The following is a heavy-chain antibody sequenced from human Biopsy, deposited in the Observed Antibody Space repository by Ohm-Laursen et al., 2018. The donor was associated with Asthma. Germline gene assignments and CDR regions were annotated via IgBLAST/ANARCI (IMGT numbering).Heavy chain of an antibody. CDR2: INSVFGTT. Sequence: SVKVSCKPLGGTFNTYVIGWVRQAPGQGLEWMGGINSVFGTTTYPQKFQDRVTITADDSTSTVYMELSSLRSEDTAVYYCAKLRITMVQGVIINVEYYYGMDVWGQGTLVTVSS. CDR3: AKLRITMVQGVIINVEYYYGMDV. D-gene: IGHD3-10*01. CDR1: GGTFNTYV. J-gene: IGHJ6*02. V-gene: IGHV1-69*13.